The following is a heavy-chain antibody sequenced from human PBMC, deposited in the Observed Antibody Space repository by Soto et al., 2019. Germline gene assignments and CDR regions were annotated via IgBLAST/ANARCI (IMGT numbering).Heavy chain of an antibody. V-gene: IGHV3-21*06. J-gene: IGHJ4*02. CDR3: ARGSEDLTSNFDY. CDR2: ISSTTNYI. CDR1: GFTFTRYS. Sequence: GGSLRLSCAASGFTFTRYSMNWVRQAPGKGLEWVSSISSTTNYIYYGDSMKGRFTISRDNAKNSLYLEMNSLRAEETAVYYCARGSEDLTSNFDYWGQGTLLTVSS.